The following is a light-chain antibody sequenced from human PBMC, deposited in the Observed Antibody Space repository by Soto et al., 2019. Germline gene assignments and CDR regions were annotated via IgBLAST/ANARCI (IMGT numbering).Light chain of an antibody. CDR2: DAS. CDR3: QQYNSYSPT. V-gene: IGKV1-5*01. CDR1: QSISSW. Sequence: DIQMTQSPSTLSASVGDRVTITCRASQSISSWLAWYQQQTGNAPKLLIYDASSLESGVPSRFSGSGSGTEFTITGSSLQPDDFANYYCQQYNSYSPTFGQGTKLEIK. J-gene: IGKJ2*01.